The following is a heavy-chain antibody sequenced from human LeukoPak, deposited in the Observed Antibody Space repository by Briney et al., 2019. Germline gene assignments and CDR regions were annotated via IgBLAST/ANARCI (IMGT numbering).Heavy chain of an antibody. CDR2: INPNSGGT. Sequence: GASVKVSCKASGYTFTGYYMHWVRQAPGQGLEWMGWINPNSGGTNYAQKFQGRVTMTRNTSISTAYMELSSLRSEDTAVYYCARDPIAAAELIYYYYGMDVWGQGTTVTVSS. CDR3: ARDPIAAAELIYYYYGMDV. V-gene: IGHV1-2*02. D-gene: IGHD6-13*01. CDR1: GYTFTGYY. J-gene: IGHJ6*02.